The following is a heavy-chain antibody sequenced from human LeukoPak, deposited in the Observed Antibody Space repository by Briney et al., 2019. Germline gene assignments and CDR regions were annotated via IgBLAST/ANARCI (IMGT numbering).Heavy chain of an antibody. D-gene: IGHD1-26*01. J-gene: IGHJ4*02. Sequence: GGYLRLYCAASGFTFSNAWMSWVRQAPGKGLEWVGRIKSKTDGGTTDYAAPVKGRFTISRDDSKNTLYLQMNSLKTEDTAVYYCTTDPEWELLRVDYWGQGTLVTVSS. CDR3: TTDPEWELLRVDY. V-gene: IGHV3-15*01. CDR1: GFTFSNAW. CDR2: IKSKTDGGTT.